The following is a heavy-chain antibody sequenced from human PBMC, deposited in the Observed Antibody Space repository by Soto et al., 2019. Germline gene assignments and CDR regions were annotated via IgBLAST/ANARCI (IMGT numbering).Heavy chain of an antibody. Sequence: PGWSLRLSCAASGFSSSSYGLHWVRQAPGKGLEWLAVIWYDGKFKYYADSVQGRFTISRDDYKNTLYLQMNSLRAEDTAVYYCAKDADKDFDSSGYGGHYLDYWGQGT. V-gene: IGHV3-33*06. CDR2: IWYDGKFK. CDR1: GFSSSSYG. CDR3: AKDADKDFDSSGYGGHYLDY. J-gene: IGHJ4*02. D-gene: IGHD3-22*01.